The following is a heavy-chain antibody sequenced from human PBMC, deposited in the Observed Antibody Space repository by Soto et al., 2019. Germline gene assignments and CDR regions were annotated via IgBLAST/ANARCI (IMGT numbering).Heavy chain of an antibody. V-gene: IGHV1-69*02. CDR3: ASLMSSGYYYGMDV. Sequence: QVQLVQSGAEVKKPGSSVKVSCKASGGTFSSYTISWVRQAPGQGLEWMGRIIPILGIANYAQKFQGRVTITADNSTSTAYMELSSLRSEATAVYYCASLMSSGYYYGMDVWGQGPTVTVSS. CDR2: IIPILGIA. D-gene: IGHD3-10*01. CDR1: GGTFSSYT. J-gene: IGHJ6*02.